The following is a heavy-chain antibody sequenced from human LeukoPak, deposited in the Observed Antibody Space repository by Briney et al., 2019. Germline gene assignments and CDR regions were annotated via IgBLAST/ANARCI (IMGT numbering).Heavy chain of an antibody. CDR2: IYYSGST. CDR3: ARTHYDILTGLNWFDP. D-gene: IGHD3-9*01. Sequence: SETLSLTCTVSGGSISSSSYYWGWIRQPPGKGLEWIGSIYYSGSTYYNPSIKSRVTISVDTSKNQFCLKLSSVTAADTAVYYCARTHYDILTGLNWFDPWGQGTLVTVSS. J-gene: IGHJ5*02. CDR1: GGSISSSSYY. V-gene: IGHV4-39*01.